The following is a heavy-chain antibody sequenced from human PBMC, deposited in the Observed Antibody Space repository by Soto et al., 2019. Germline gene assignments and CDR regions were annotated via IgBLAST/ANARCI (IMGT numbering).Heavy chain of an antibody. J-gene: IGHJ6*02. CDR1: GLTCSNYA. V-gene: IGHV3-30*04. CDR2: ISYDGSNK. D-gene: IGHD7-27*01. Sequence: SLRLSCASSGLTCSNYAMHWVRQAPGKGLEWVAVISYDGSNKFYADSVKGRFTISRDNSKNTVYLQMNSLRAEDTAVYYCAKGRGEAYYYGMDVWGQGT. CDR3: AKGRGEAYYYGMDV.